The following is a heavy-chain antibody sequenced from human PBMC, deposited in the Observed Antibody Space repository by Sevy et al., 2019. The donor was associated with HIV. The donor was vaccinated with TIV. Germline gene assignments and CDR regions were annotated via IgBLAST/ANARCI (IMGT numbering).Heavy chain of an antibody. Sequence: GSLRLSCAASGFTFGNYWMHWVRQAPGKGLVWVSRITGDGSSTGDADSVKGRFTISRDNAKNTLFLQMNSLRAEDTAVYYCARDQNTWYFDLWGRGTLVTVSS. V-gene: IGHV3-74*01. CDR3: ARDQNTWYFDL. J-gene: IGHJ2*01. CDR1: GFTFGNYW. CDR2: ITGDGSST.